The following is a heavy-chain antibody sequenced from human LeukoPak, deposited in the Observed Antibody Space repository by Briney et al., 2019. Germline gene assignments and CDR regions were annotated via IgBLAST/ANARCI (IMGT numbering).Heavy chain of an antibody. D-gene: IGHD2-2*01. V-gene: IGHV3-64D*09. CDR2: ISSNGGST. CDR3: VRTVSGTVLAH. CDR1: GFTFSSFA. Sequence: GGSLRLSCSAAGFTFSSFAMHWVRQAPGKGLEYVSAISSNGGSTKYADSMKGRFTISRDNSKNTLYLQMSSLGPEDTAVYYCVRTVSGTVLAHWGQGTLVTVSS. J-gene: IGHJ4*02.